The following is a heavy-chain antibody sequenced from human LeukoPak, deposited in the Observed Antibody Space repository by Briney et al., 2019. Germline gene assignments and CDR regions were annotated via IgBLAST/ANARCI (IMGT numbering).Heavy chain of an antibody. CDR3: ARQSYCSSTSCYAGDY. D-gene: IGHD2-2*01. CDR2: IYYSGST. V-gene: IGHV4-59*01. Sequence: SETLSLTCTVSGGSISSYYWSWIRQPPGKGLEWIGYIYYSGSTNYNPSLKSRVTISVDTSKNQFSLKLSSVTAADTAVYYCARQSYCSSTSCYAGDYWGQGTLVTVSS. J-gene: IGHJ4*02. CDR1: GGSISSYY.